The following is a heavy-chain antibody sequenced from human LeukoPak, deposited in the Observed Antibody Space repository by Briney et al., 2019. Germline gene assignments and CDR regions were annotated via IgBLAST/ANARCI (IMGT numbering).Heavy chain of an antibody. CDR2: ISSSGSTI. CDR1: GFTFSDYY. Sequence: PVGSLRLSCAASGFTFSDYYMSWIRQAPGKGLEWVSYISSSGSTIYYADSVKGRFTISRDNAKNSLYLQMNSLRAEDTAVYYCARDRTYYYNSTPGYWGQGALVTVSS. D-gene: IGHD3-22*01. J-gene: IGHJ4*02. V-gene: IGHV3-11*01. CDR3: ARDRTYYYNSTPGY.